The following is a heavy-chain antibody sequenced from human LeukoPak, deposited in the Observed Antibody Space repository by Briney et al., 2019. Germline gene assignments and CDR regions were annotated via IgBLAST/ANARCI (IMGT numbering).Heavy chain of an antibody. Sequence: GASVKGSWKTSGYTWIDNNMHWLRQAPGQGLEWLGIIIPTTGKTTYAQKFQGRVTMTRDTSTSTVYMELTSLTSDDTAVYYCARDFNWAVDYWGQGTLVTVSS. V-gene: IGHV1-46*01. CDR1: GYTWIDNN. J-gene: IGHJ4*02. D-gene: IGHD7-27*01. CDR2: IIPTTGKT. CDR3: ARDFNWAVDY.